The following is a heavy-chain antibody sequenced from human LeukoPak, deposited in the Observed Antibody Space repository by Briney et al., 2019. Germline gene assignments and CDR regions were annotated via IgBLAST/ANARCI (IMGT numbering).Heavy chain of an antibody. CDR2: INPNSGGT. J-gene: IGHJ4*02. CDR3: ARVSVKEVGTIDY. CDR1: GYTFTSYG. V-gene: IGHV1-2*02. D-gene: IGHD1-14*01. Sequence: ASVKVSCKASGYTFTSYGISWVRQAPGQGLEWMGWINPNSGGTNYAQKFQGRVTMTRDTSISTAYMELSRLRSDDTAVYYCARVSVKEVGTIDYWGQGTLVTVSS.